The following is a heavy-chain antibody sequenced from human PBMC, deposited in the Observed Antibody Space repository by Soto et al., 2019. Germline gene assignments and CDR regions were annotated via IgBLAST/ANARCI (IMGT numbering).Heavy chain of an antibody. CDR3: AKDLIRGDGYIDFDY. V-gene: IGHV3-23*01. CDR1: GFTFSNYA. Sequence: GGSLRLSCAPSGFTFSNYAMFWVRQAPGKGLEWVSTIFAGGGSTYYADSVKGRFTISRDNSKNILFLQMDSLRAEDTAVYFCAKDLIRGDGYIDFDYWGQGTLVTVSS. D-gene: IGHD3-10*01. J-gene: IGHJ4*02. CDR2: IFAGGGST.